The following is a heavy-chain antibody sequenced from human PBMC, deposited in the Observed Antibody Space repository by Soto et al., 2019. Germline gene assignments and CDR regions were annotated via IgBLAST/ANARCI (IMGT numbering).Heavy chain of an antibody. V-gene: IGHV4-34*01. CDR1: GGSFSGYY. J-gene: IGHJ6*03. CDR3: ASLLRYCSSTSCYGRGYYYYYMDV. D-gene: IGHD2-2*01. Sequence: SETLSLTCAVYGGSFSGYYWSWIRQPPGKGLEWIGEINHSGSTNYNPSLKSRVTISVDTSKNQFSLKLSSVTAADTAVYYCASLLRYCSSTSCYGRGYYYYYMDVWGKGTTVTVSS. CDR2: INHSGST.